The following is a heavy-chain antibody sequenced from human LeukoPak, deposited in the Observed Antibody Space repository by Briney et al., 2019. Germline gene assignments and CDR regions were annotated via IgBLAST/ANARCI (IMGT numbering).Heavy chain of an antibody. V-gene: IGHV1-2*02. D-gene: IGHD1-26*01. J-gene: IGHJ4*02. Sequence: GASVKVSCKTSGYTFTDYYMHWVRQAPGQGLEWVGWISPNSGATNYAQKFQGRLTMTRDTSINTAYMELSSLRSDDTAVYFCARDESGRPFGSGDYWGQGALVTVSS. CDR2: ISPNSGAT. CDR3: ARDESGRPFGSGDY. CDR1: GYTFTDYY.